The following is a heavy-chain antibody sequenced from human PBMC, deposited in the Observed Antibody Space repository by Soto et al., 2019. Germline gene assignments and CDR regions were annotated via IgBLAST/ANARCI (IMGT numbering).Heavy chain of an antibody. CDR2: IFSGNSTT. D-gene: IGHD3-16*01. V-gene: IGHV3-11*01. CDR1: GSTFSNHY. Sequence: PGGSLRLSSAASGSTFSNHYMTWIRQAPGKGPEWVSYIFSGNSTTYYADTERGRLTTSRDNDKNSGYPEMKSLGAGGTAGYYWAWGLYGLDVWGQGATVTVCS. J-gene: IGHJ6*02. CDR3: AWGLYGLDV.